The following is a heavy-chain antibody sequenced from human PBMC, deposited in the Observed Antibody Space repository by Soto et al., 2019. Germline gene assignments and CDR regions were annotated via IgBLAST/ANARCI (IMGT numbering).Heavy chain of an antibody. V-gene: IGHV3-23*03. CDR2: IDAGSGKI. J-gene: IGHJ6*02. CDR1: AFTFGTYG. CDR3: TKWDGYAEV. D-gene: IGHD2-15*01. Sequence: EVLLLESGGGLVQPGGSLRLACAASAFTFGTYGTTWVRQAPGRGLEWVSGIDAGSGKILYADSVKGRLIISRDNSKNTLYLQMNILRDDDTAIYYCTKWDGYAEVWGQGTTVTVSS.